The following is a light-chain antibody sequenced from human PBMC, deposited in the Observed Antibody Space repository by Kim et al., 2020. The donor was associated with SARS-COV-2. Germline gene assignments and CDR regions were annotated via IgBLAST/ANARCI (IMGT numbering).Light chain of an antibody. Sequence: PRERATLSCRASQSVGNNLAWYHQKSRQAPRLLIYGASARATGIPPRCSGSGSGTEFALPISSLQSEDFAVYYCQQYDKCPFTWAFGQGTKVDIK. V-gene: IGKV3-15*01. CDR2: GAS. CDR1: QSVGNN. CDR3: QQYDKCPFTWA. J-gene: IGKJ1*01.